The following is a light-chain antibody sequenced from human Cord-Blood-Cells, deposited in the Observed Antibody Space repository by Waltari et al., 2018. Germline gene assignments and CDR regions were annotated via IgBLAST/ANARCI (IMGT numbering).Light chain of an antibody. V-gene: IGKV3-11*01. Sequence: EIVLTQSPATLSLPPGERATLTCRASQSVSSYLAWYQQKPGQAPRLLIYDASNRATGIPARFSGSGSGTDFTLTISSLEPEDFAVYYCQQRSNWTRTFGQGTKVEIK. CDR1: QSVSSY. J-gene: IGKJ1*01. CDR3: QQRSNWTRT. CDR2: DAS.